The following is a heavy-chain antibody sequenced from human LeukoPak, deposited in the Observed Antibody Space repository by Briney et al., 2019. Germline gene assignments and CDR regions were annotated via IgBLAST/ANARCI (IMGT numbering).Heavy chain of an antibody. CDR2: IRSKAYGGTT. D-gene: IGHD3-22*01. CDR1: GFTFGDYA. J-gene: IGHJ4*02. V-gene: IGHV3-49*04. CDR3: ARESPDYYDSSGYYLFYYFDY. Sequence: PGRSLRLSCTASGFTFGDYAMSWVRQAPGKGLEWVGFIRSKAYGGTTEYAASVKGRFTISRDDSKSIAYLQMNSLKTEDTAVYYCARESPDYYDSSGYYLFYYFDYWGQGTLVTVSS.